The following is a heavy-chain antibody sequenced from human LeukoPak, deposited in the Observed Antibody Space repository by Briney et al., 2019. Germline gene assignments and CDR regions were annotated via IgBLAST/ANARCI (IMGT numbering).Heavy chain of an antibody. J-gene: IGHJ4*02. V-gene: IGHV4-39*01. CDR1: GGSITSDAYY. D-gene: IGHD3-9*01. Sequence: PSETLSLTCTVSGGSITSDAYYWGWIRQPPGKGLEWIASVHYSGSTYYNPSLKSRVTISVDTSKNQFFLKLSSVNAADTAVYYCASVLRYLDWLSHDYWGQGTLVTVSS. CDR3: ASVLRYLDWLSHDY. CDR2: VHYSGST.